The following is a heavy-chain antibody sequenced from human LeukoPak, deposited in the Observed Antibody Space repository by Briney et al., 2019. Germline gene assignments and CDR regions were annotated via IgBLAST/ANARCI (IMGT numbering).Heavy chain of an antibody. CDR3: AKDCRGVTYGDIDY. J-gene: IGHJ4*02. CDR1: GFTFSSYA. Sequence: GGSLRLSCAASGFTFSSYAMSWVRQAPGKGLEWVSAISGSGGSTYYADSVKGRFTISRDNSKNTLDLQMNSLRAEDTAVYYCAKDCRGVTYGDIDYWGQGTLVTVSS. CDR2: ISGSGGST. V-gene: IGHV3-23*01. D-gene: IGHD3-10*01.